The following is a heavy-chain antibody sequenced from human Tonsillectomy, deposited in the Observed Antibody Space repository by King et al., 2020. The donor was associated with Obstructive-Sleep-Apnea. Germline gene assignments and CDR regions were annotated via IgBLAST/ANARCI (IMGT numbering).Heavy chain of an antibody. CDR3: AKDEVPGWNYYDSNGYLLDAFD. CDR2: IWYDGTSE. V-gene: IGHV3-33*06. CDR1: GFNFNNYN. J-gene: IGHJ3*02. D-gene: IGHD3-22*01. Sequence: QLVQSGGGVVQPGRSLRLSCAASGFNFNNYNMHWVRQAPGKGLEWLAVIWYDGTSEYYADSVKGRFAISRDNSKNTLYLQMNSLRAGDTAVYYCAKDEVPGWNYYDSNGYLLDAFD.